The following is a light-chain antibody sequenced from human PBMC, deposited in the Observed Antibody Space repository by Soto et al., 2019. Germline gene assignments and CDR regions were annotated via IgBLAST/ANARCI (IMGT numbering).Light chain of an antibody. V-gene: IGKV1-16*01. J-gene: IGKJ4*01. Sequence: DIKVTQSPSSLSAPVGYRVTITCQTSQGIRHQLAWFQLKPGKAPKSLIYAESSLQSGVPSRFSGSGSERDFTITISSLQPEDFATYYCQQYNAYPLTFGGGPKVEI. CDR1: QGIRHQ. CDR3: QQYNAYPLT. CDR2: AES.